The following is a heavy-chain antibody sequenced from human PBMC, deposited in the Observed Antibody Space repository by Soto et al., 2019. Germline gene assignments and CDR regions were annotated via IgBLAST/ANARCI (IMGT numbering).Heavy chain of an antibody. Sequence: QVQLVESGGGVVQPGRSLRLSCAASGFTFSSYGMHWVRQAPGKGLEWVAVIWYDGSNKYYADSVKGRFTISRDNSKNTLYLQMNSLRAEGTAVYYCARDPTDYYKDVWGKGTTVTVSS. CDR1: GFTFSSYG. CDR3: ARDPTDYYKDV. D-gene: IGHD2-21*02. J-gene: IGHJ6*03. V-gene: IGHV3-33*01. CDR2: IWYDGSNK.